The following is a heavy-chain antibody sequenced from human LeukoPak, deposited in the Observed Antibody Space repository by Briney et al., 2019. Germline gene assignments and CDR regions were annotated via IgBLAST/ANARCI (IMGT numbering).Heavy chain of an antibody. CDR2: INPNSGGT. CDR1: GYTFTGYY. CDR3: AGGVLHGGGNWFDP. V-gene: IGHV1-2*06. J-gene: IGHJ5*02. Sequence: ASVKVSXKTSGYTFTGYYMHWLRQAPGQGLEWIGRINPNSGGTYYAQKFRSRVTMTRDTSISTAYMELASLISDDTAVYYCAGGVLHGGGNWFDPWGQGTLVTVSS. D-gene: IGHD3-16*01.